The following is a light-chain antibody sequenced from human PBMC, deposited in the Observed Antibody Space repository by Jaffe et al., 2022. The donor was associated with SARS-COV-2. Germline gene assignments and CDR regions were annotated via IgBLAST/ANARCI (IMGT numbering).Light chain of an antibody. CDR2: LGS. Sequence: IVMTQSPLSLPVTPGEPASISCRSSQSLLHSNGYNYLDWYLQKPGQSPQLLIYLGSDRASGVPARFSGSGSGTDFTLKISRVEAEDVGVYYCMQALQTPWTFGQGTRVDIK. CDR3: MQALQTPWT. CDR1: QSLLHSNGYNY. J-gene: IGKJ1*01. V-gene: IGKV2-28*01.